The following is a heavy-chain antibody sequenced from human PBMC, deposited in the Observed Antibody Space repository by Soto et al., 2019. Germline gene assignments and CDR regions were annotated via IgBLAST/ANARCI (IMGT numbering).Heavy chain of an antibody. D-gene: IGHD5-18*01. CDR2: IDDSAST. CDR1: GGSIINDY. V-gene: IGHV4-59*01. Sequence: TSETLSLTCTVSGGSIINDYWSWIRQSPGEGLERIGYIDDSASTNYNPTLKSRVTISVDTPNNQFSLQLNSVTAADTALYYCARDLGTVRGWFDPWGQGTLVTVSS. CDR3: ARDLGTVRGWFDP. J-gene: IGHJ5*02.